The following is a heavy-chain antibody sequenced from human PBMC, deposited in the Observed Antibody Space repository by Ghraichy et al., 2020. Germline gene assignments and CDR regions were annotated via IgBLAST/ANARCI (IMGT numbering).Heavy chain of an antibody. Sequence: SGPTLVKPTQTLTLTCTFSGFSLSTYGMCVSWIRQPPGKALEWLARIDYAEDTYYSTSLETRLTVSKVASKNQVVLTMTNVDPVDTATYYCARTFDTTGYDPYFFDSWGQGTLVTVSS. V-gene: IGHV2-70*11. CDR3: ARTFDTTGYDPYFFDS. J-gene: IGHJ4*02. CDR2: IDYAEDT. D-gene: IGHD3-22*01. CDR1: GFSLSTYGMC.